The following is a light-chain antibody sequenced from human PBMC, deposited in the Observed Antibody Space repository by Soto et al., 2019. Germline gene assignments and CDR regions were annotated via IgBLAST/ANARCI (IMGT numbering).Light chain of an antibody. J-gene: IGLJ2*01. CDR3: QTWDTGVV. CDR2: VNSDGSH. Sequence: VLTQSPSASASLGASVKLTCTLSSGHSSYAIAWHQHQAEKGPRYLMKVNSDGSHSKGDGIPDRFSGSSSGAERYLTISSLQSEDEADYYCQTWDTGVVFGGGTKVTVL. V-gene: IGLV4-69*01. CDR1: SGHSSYA.